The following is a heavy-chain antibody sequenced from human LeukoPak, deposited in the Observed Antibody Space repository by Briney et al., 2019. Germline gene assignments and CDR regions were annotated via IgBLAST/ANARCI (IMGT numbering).Heavy chain of an antibody. Sequence: SVKVSCEASGGTFSSYAISWVRQAPGQGLEWMGGIIPIFGTANYAQKFQGRVTITADESTSTAYMELSSLRSEDTAVYYCARDDDCSGGSCSVYWGQGTLVTVSS. CDR3: ARDDDCSGGSCSVY. V-gene: IGHV1-69*13. CDR1: GGTFSSYA. CDR2: IIPIFGTA. D-gene: IGHD2-15*01. J-gene: IGHJ4*02.